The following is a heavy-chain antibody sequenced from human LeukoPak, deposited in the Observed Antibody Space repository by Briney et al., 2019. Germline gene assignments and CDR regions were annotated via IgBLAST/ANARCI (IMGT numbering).Heavy chain of an antibody. V-gene: IGHV3-23*01. CDR1: GFTFSSYA. CDR2: ISGSGGST. CDR3: APDPNKWLRNY. J-gene: IGHJ4*02. D-gene: IGHD5-12*01. Sequence: GGSLRLSCAASGFTFSSYAINWVRQAPGKGLEWVSDISGSGGSTYYADSVKGRFTISRDNSNNTLYLQMNSLRVEDTAVYYCAPDPNKWLRNYWGQGTLVTVSS.